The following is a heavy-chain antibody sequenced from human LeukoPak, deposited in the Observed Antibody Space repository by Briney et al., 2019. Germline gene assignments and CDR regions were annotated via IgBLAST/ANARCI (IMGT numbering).Heavy chain of an antibody. V-gene: IGHV4-34*01. Sequence: SETLSLTCAVYGGSFSGYYWSWIRQPPGKGLEWIGEINHSGSTNYNPSLKSRVTISVDTSKNQFSLKLSSVTAADTAVYYCARGQYSYGPWGQGALVTVSS. D-gene: IGHD5-18*01. CDR2: INHSGST. CDR1: GGSFSGYY. J-gene: IGHJ5*02. CDR3: ARGQYSYGP.